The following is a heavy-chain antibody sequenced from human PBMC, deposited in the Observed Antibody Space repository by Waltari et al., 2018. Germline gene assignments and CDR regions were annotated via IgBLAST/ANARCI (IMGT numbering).Heavy chain of an antibody. D-gene: IGHD3-10*01. CDR1: GGSFSGYY. V-gene: IGHV4-34*01. J-gene: IGHJ4*02. CDR2: INHSGRT. CDR3: ARGPRITMVRGVITPWY. Sequence: QVQLQQWGAGLLKPSETLSLTCAVYGGSFSGYYWSWIRQPPGKGLEWIGEINHSGRTNYNPSLKRRVTISVDTSKNQFSLKLSSVTAADTAVYYCARGPRITMVRGVITPWYWGRGTLVTVSS.